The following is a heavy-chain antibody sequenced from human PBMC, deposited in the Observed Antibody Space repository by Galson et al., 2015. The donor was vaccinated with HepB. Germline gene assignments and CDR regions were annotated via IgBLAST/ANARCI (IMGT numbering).Heavy chain of an antibody. D-gene: IGHD2-2*01. CDR3: VKMRWTCLYFGPGFENYAYFYYRDD. J-gene: IGHJ6*03. V-gene: IGHV3-9*01. CDR1: GFIFDDFV. Sequence: SLRLSCAASGFIFDDFVMHWVRQGPGKGLEWVAAISWNDDNIKYAESVKGRFTISRDNDKNSLYLQMNSLAVEDTALYYCVKMRWTCLYFGPGFENYAYFYYRDDCGKGTTVTVSS. CDR2: ISWNDDNI.